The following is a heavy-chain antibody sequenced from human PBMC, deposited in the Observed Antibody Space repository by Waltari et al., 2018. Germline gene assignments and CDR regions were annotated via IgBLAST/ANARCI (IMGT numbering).Heavy chain of an antibody. D-gene: IGHD1-26*01. V-gene: IGHV1-18*01. Sequence: QVQLVQSGAEVKKPGASVKVSCKASGYTFTSYGISWVRQAPGQGLEWMGWISAYNGNTNYAQKFQGRVTITADESTSTAYMELSSLRSEDTAVYYCASGSYPYWYFDLWGRGTLVTVSS. CDR1: GYTFTSYG. CDR2: ISAYNGNT. CDR3: ASGSYPYWYFDL. J-gene: IGHJ2*01.